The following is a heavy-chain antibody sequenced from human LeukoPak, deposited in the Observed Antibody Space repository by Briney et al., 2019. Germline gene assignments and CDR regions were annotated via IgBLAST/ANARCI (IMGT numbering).Heavy chain of an antibody. CDR1: GYSFTSYW. Sequence: GESLKISCKGSGYSFTSYWIGWVRQMPGKGLEWVGIIYPGDSDTRYSPSFQGQVTISADKSISTAYLQWSSLKASDTAMYYCARVEQDYYDSSGYFDYFDYWGQGTLVTVSS. CDR3: ARVEQDYYDSSGYFDYFDY. CDR2: IYPGDSDT. V-gene: IGHV5-51*01. J-gene: IGHJ4*02. D-gene: IGHD3-22*01.